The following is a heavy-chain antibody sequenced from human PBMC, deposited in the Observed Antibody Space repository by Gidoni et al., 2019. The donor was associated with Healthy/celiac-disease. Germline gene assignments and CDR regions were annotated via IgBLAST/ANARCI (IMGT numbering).Heavy chain of an antibody. CDR2: ISSSSSYT. D-gene: IGHD3-10*01. Sequence: QVQLVESGGGLVKPGGSLRLSCAASGFTFSYYYMSWSRQAPGKGLEWVSYISSSSSYTNYADSVKGLLTISRDNAKNSLYLQMNSLRAEDTAVYYCARVNYGSGSYCDYWGQGTLVTVSS. CDR1: GFTFSYYY. CDR3: ARVNYGSGSYCDY. J-gene: IGHJ4*02. V-gene: IGHV3-11*06.